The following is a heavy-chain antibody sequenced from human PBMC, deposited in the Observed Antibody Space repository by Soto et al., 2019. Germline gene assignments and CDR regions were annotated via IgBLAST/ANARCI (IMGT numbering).Heavy chain of an antibody. CDR1: GGSISSSSYY. CDR2: IYYSGST. CDR3: ARRRRGGTVVTPPPPI. V-gene: IGHV4-39*01. J-gene: IGHJ3*02. D-gene: IGHD2-21*02. Sequence: PSETLSLTCTVSGGSISSSSYYWGWIRQPPGKGLEWIGSIYYSGSTYYNPSLKSRVTISVDTSKNQFSLKLSSVTAADTAVYYCARRRRGGTVVTPPPPIWGQGTMVTVSS.